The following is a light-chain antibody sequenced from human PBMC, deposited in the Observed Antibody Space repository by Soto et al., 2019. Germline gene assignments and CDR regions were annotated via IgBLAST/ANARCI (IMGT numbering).Light chain of an antibody. CDR1: QTVLYSSNNKNY. Sequence: DIVMTQSPDSLAVSMGERATINCQSSQTVLYSSNNKNYLAWYQQKPGQPPKLLIYWASTRESGVPDRFSGSGSATDFTLTISSLQAEDVAVYYCQQYHSLSLTFGGGTKVDIK. CDR3: QQYHSLSLT. CDR2: WAS. J-gene: IGKJ4*01. V-gene: IGKV4-1*01.